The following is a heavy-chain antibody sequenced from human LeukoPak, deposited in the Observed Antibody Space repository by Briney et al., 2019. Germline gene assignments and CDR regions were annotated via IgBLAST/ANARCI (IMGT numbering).Heavy chain of an antibody. CDR2: IWYDGSDE. V-gene: IGHV3-33*01. CDR3: TREEKSFDY. J-gene: IGHJ4*02. CDR1: GFSFSGYG. Sequence: GGSLRLSCAASGFSFSGYGMHWVRQAPGKGLEWVAVIWYDGSDEYYADSVKGRFTISRDNSKNTLYLHMNSLRAEDTAVYYCTREEKSFDYWGQGTLVTVSS.